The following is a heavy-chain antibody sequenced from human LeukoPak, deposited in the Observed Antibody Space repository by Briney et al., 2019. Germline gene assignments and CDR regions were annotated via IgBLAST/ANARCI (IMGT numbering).Heavy chain of an antibody. CDR2: IIPIFGTA. CDR1: GGSFSSYA. Sequence: SVNVSCKASGGSFSSYAISWVRQAAGQGLEWMGGIIPIFGTANYAQKFQGRVTITTDESTSTAYMELSSLRSEDTAVYYCASDITMIADDAFDIWGQGTMVTVSS. V-gene: IGHV1-69*05. CDR3: ASDITMIADDAFDI. J-gene: IGHJ3*02. D-gene: IGHD3-22*01.